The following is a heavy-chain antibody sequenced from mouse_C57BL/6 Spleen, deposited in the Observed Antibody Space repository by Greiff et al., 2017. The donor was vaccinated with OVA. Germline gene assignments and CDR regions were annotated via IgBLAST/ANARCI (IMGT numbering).Heavy chain of an antibody. CDR2: IDPSDSST. CDR3: ARSRRGDFDY. CDR1: GYTFTSYW. Sequence: QVQLQQPGAELVRPGTSVKLSCKASGYTFTSYWMHWVKQRPGQGLEWIGVIDPSDSSTNYNQKFKGKATLTVDTSSSTAYMQLSSLTSEDSAVYYCARSRRGDFDYWGQGTTLTVSS. J-gene: IGHJ2*01. V-gene: IGHV1-59*01.